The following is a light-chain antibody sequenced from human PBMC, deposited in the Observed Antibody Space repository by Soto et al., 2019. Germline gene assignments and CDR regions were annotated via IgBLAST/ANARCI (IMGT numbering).Light chain of an antibody. CDR1: QGISDW. CDR3: QQATSFPFT. Sequence: DIQMTQSPSSVSASAGDRVTITCRASQGISDWLAWFQQKPGKAPKLLIYAASTLQSGVPSRFSGSGSGTEFTLTITDLQPEDFATYYCQQATSFPFTFGPGTKVDIK. J-gene: IGKJ3*01. CDR2: AAS. V-gene: IGKV1-12*01.